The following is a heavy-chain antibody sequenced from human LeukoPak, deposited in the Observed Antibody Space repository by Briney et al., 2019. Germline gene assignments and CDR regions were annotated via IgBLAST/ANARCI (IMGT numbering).Heavy chain of an antibody. CDR1: GASISSHY. J-gene: IGHJ4*02. CDR2: ISYSGST. Sequence: SETLSLTCTVSGASISSHYWSWIRQPPGKGLEWIGYISYSGSTNYNPSLKSRVSMSVDTSKNQFSLKLGSVTAADTAVYYCARHSGSRTKEYYLDYWGQGTLVTVSS. V-gene: IGHV4-59*11. D-gene: IGHD6-19*01. CDR3: ARHSGSRTKEYYLDY.